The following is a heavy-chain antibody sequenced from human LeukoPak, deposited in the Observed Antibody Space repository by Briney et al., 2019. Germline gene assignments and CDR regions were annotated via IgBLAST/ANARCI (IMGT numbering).Heavy chain of an antibody. CDR2: ISGSGYST. Sequence: PGGSLRLSCAASGFTFSNYAMNWVRQAPGKGLEWVSVISGSGYSTYYADSVKGRFTISRDNSKNTLYLQTNSLRAEDTAVYCCAKDYGDYAYYFHYWGQGTLVTVSS. D-gene: IGHD4-17*01. V-gene: IGHV3-23*01. J-gene: IGHJ4*02. CDR1: GFTFSNYA. CDR3: AKDYGDYAYYFHY.